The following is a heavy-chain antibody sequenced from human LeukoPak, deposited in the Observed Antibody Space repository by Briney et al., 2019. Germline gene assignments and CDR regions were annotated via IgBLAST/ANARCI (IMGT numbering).Heavy chain of an antibody. D-gene: IGHD2-21*02. J-gene: IGHJ4*02. CDR2: ISWDGGST. V-gene: IGHV3-43*01. CDR3: AKDISVRGDDHVDY. Sequence: GGSLGLSCAASGFTFDDYTMHWVRQAPGKGLEWVSLISWDGGSTYYADSVKGRFTISRDNSKNSLYLQMNSLRTEDTALYYCAKDISVRGDDHVDYWGQGTLVTVSS. CDR1: GFTFDDYT.